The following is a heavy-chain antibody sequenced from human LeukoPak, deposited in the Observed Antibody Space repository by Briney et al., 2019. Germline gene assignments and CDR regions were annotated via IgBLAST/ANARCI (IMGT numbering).Heavy chain of an antibody. V-gene: IGHV4-59*08. CDR2: IYYSGST. D-gene: IGHD2-2*01. Sequence: PSETLSLTCAVYGGSFSGYYWSWIRQPPGKGLEWIGYIYYSGSTNYNPSLKSRVTISVDTSKNQFSLKLSSVTAADTAVYYCAKVLGCCSSTSCPHYYYYGMDVWGQGTTVTVSS. CDR3: AKVLGCCSSTSCPHYYYYGMDV. CDR1: GGSFSGYY. J-gene: IGHJ6*02.